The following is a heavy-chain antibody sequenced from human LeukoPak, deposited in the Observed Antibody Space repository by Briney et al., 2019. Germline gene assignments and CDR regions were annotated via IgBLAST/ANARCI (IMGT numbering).Heavy chain of an antibody. CDR3: AKDGSYSSSPPHSYGMDV. CDR2: ISSSSSYI. V-gene: IGHV3-21*04. CDR1: GFTFSSYS. Sequence: GGSLRLSCAASGFTFSSYSMNWVRQAPGKGLEWVSSISSSSSYIYYADSVKGRFTISRDNAKNSLYLQMNSLRAEDTALYYCAKDGSYSSSPPHSYGMDVWGQGTTVTVSS. D-gene: IGHD6-13*01. J-gene: IGHJ6*02.